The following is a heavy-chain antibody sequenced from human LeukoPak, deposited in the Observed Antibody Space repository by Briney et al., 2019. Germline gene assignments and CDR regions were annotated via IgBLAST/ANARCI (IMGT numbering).Heavy chain of an antibody. Sequence: GGSLRLSCAASGFTFSSSAMNWVRQAPGKGLEWVSASGTDGDTYYAASVKGRFTISRDNSKNTLYLQMTSPRAEDTAIYYCAKKTPGTHPFDYWGQGTLVTVSP. CDR1: GFTFSSSA. J-gene: IGHJ4*02. V-gene: IGHV3-23*01. D-gene: IGHD6-13*01. CDR3: AKKTPGTHPFDY. CDR2: SGTDGDT.